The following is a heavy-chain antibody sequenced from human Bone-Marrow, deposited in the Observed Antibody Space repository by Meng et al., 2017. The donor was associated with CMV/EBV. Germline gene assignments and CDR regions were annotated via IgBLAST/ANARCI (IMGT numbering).Heavy chain of an antibody. CDR2: INPNSGGT. CDR3: ARDHGAGVKPTLAVDY. Sequence: ASVKVSCKASGYTFTGYYMHWVRQAPGHGLEWMGWINPNSGGTNYAQQFQGRVTMTRDTSISTAYMELSRLRSDDTAVYYCARDHGAGVKPTLAVDYWGQGTLVTVSS. D-gene: IGHD2-21*01. J-gene: IGHJ4*02. V-gene: IGHV1-2*02. CDR1: GYTFTGYY.